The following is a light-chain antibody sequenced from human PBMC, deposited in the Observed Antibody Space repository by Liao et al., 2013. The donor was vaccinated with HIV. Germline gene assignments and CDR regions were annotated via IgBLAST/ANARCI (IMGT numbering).Light chain of an antibody. CDR1: KLGEKY. CDR3: QAWDSRADVV. V-gene: IGLV3-1*01. Sequence: SYVLTQPPSVSVSAGQTATITCSGNKLGEKYVSWYVQKAGQAPVLVIYRNVARPSGIPERFSASKSGDTATLTISGTQVMDEADYFCQAWDSRADVVFGGGTKLTVL. J-gene: IGLJ2*01. CDR2: RNV.